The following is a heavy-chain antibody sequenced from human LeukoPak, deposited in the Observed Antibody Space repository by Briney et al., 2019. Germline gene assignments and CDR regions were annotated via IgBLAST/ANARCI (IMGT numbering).Heavy chain of an antibody. CDR1: GYTFASYG. CDR2: INPSGDTT. V-gene: IGHV1-46*01. J-gene: IGHJ4*02. Sequence: GASVKVSCKTSGYTFASYGISWVRQAPGQGLEWMGIINPSGDTTTYAQKFQGRVTMTRDTSTSTVYMELSSLRSEDTAVYYCARAQRGSSTSCARDWGQGTLVTVSS. D-gene: IGHD2-2*01. CDR3: ARAQRGSSTSCARD.